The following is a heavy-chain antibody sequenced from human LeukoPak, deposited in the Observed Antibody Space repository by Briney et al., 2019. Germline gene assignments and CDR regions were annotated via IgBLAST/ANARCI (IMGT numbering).Heavy chain of an antibody. Sequence: GGSLRLSCAASGFTFSNYEMNWVRQAPGKGLGWVAYTSSSGYTIYYADSVKGRFTISRDNAKNSLYLQMNSLKLEDTAVYYCAKDYRHWGQGTLVTVSS. CDR3: AKDYRH. CDR1: GFTFSNYE. CDR2: TSSSGYTI. V-gene: IGHV3-48*03. J-gene: IGHJ4*02.